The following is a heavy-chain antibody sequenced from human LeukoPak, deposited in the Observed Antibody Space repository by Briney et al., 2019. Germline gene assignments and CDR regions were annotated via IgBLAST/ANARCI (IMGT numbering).Heavy chain of an antibody. Sequence: GGSLRLSCAASGFTFSNYVMSWVRQAPGKGLEWVSSISSSSSYIYYADSVKGRFTISRDNAKNSLYLQMNSLRAEDTAVYYCARDRAEYQLPLGYWGQGTLVTVSS. J-gene: IGHJ4*02. CDR1: GFTFSNYV. CDR2: ISSSSSYI. D-gene: IGHD2-2*01. V-gene: IGHV3-21*01. CDR3: ARDRAEYQLPLGY.